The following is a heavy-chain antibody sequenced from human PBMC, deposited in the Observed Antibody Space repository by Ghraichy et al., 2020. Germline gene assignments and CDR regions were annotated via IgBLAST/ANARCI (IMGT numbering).Heavy chain of an antibody. CDR3: ARSPGIVATIGDFDY. J-gene: IGHJ4*02. V-gene: IGHV3-53*01. CDR1: GFTVSSNY. Sequence: GGSLRLSCAASGFTVSSNYMSWVRQAPGKGLEWVSVIYSGGSTYYADSVKGRFTISRDNSKNTLYLQMNSLRAEDTAVYYCARSPGIVATIGDFDYWGQGTLVTVSS. D-gene: IGHD5-12*01. CDR2: IYSGGST.